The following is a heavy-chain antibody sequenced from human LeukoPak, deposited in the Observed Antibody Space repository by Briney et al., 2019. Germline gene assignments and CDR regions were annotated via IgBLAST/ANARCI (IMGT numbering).Heavy chain of an antibody. D-gene: IGHD3-10*01. Sequence: PSETLSLTCTVAGGSINSYYWSWIRQPPGKGLEWIGYIYYSGSTNYNPSLKSRVTISVDTSKNQISLNLSSVTAADTAIYYCARGYYGSGSYYTPDYYMDVWGKGTTVTVSS. CDR3: ARGYYGSGSYYTPDYYMDV. V-gene: IGHV4-59*01. J-gene: IGHJ6*03. CDR1: GGSINSYY. CDR2: IYYSGST.